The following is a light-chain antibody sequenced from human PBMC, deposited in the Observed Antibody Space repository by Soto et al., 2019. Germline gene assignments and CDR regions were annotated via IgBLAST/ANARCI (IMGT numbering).Light chain of an antibody. CDR1: SGDIGGYNY. CDR2: DVA. Sequence: QSALTQPASVSGSPGQSITISCAGTSGDIGGYNYVSWYQQHPGKAPKLIIFDVADRPSGVSDRFSGSKSGNTASLTISGLRPGGEAGYCCSSFTGSFTHVFGTGTKVTVL. J-gene: IGLJ1*01. V-gene: IGLV2-14*03. CDR3: SSFTGSFTHV.